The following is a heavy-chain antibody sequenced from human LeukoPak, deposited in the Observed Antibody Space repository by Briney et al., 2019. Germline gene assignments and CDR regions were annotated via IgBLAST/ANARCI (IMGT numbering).Heavy chain of an antibody. V-gene: IGHV1-2*02. CDR3: ASTIFGVVILGSFDI. CDR1: GYTFTGYY. D-gene: IGHD3-3*01. Sequence: ASVKVSCKASGYTFTGYYMHWVRQAPGQGLEWMGWINPNSGGTNYAQKFQGRVTMTRDTSISTAYMELSRLRSDDTAVYYCASTIFGVVILGSFDIWGQGTMVTVSS. J-gene: IGHJ3*02. CDR2: INPNSGGT.